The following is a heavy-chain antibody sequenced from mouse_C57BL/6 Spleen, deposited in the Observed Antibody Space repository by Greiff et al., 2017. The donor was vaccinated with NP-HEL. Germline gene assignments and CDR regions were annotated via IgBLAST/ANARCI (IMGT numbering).Heavy chain of an antibody. CDR1: GYTFTDYY. J-gene: IGHJ3*01. CDR2: INPYNGGT. Sequence: EVLLQQSGPVLVKPGASVKMSCKASGYTFTDYYMNWVKQSHGKSLEWIGVINPYNGGTSYNQKFKGKATLTVDKSSSTAYMELNSLTSEDSAVYYCAINGYDGTPFAYWGQGTLVTVSA. V-gene: IGHV1-19*01. CDR3: AINGYDGTPFAY. D-gene: IGHD2-2*01.